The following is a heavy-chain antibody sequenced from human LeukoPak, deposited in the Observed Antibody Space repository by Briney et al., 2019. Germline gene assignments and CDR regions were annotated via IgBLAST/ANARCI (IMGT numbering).Heavy chain of an antibody. D-gene: IGHD2-2*01. Sequence: GASVKLSCKASGYTFTNYYLHWVRQAPGQGLEWMGIVNPSGGGTTYAQKFQDRVTMTRDTSTSTVYMELSSLTSEDTAVYYCARDDALMPHFYYYMDVWGEGTTVTVSS. V-gene: IGHV1-46*01. CDR3: ARDDALMPHFYYYMDV. J-gene: IGHJ6*03. CDR2: VNPSGGGT. CDR1: GYTFTNYY.